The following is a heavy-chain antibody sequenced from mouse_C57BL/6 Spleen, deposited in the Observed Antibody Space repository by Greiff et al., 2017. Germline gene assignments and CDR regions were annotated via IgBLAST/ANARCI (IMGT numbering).Heavy chain of an antibody. CDR3: ARTPSAGNEKGSPFFDY. Sequence: QVQLKQSGAELVKPGASVKLSCKASGYTFTSYWMHWVKQRPGQGLEWIGMIHPNSGSTNYNEKFNSKATLTVDKSSSTAYMQLSSLTSEDSAVXYCARTPSAGNEKGSPFFDYWGQGTTLTVSS. V-gene: IGHV1-64*01. CDR2: IHPNSGST. CDR1: GYTFTSYW. D-gene: IGHD2-1*01. J-gene: IGHJ2*01.